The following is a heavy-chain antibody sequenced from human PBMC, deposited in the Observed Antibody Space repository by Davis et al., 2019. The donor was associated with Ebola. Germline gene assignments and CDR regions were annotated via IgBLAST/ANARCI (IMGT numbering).Heavy chain of an antibody. D-gene: IGHD3-3*01. Sequence: SETLSLTCAFYGGSFSGYYWSWIRQPPGKGLEWIGEINHSGSTNYNPSLKSRVTISVDKSKNQFSLKLSSVTAADTAVYYCARVGYDFWSGYFSDNWFDPWGQGTLVTVSS. J-gene: IGHJ5*02. CDR2: INHSGST. CDR3: ARVGYDFWSGYFSDNWFDP. CDR1: GGSFSGYY. V-gene: IGHV4-34*01.